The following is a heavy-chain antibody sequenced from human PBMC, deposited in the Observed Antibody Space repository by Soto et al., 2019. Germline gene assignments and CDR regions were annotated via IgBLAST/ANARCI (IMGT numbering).Heavy chain of an antibody. Sequence: GGSLRLSCAASGFTFDDYAMHWVRQAPGKGLEWVSGISWNSGSIGYADSVKGRFTISRDNAKNSLYLQMNSLRAEDTALYYCAKDNYYDILTGYYDYWGQGTLVTVSS. D-gene: IGHD3-9*01. CDR1: GFTFDDYA. CDR2: ISWNSGSI. CDR3: AKDNYYDILTGYYDY. V-gene: IGHV3-9*01. J-gene: IGHJ4*02.